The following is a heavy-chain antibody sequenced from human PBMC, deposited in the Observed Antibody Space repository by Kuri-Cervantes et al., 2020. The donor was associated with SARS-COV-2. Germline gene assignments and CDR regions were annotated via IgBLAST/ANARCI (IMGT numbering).Heavy chain of an antibody. J-gene: IGHJ3*02. CDR3: ARGCIGDGAFDI. CDR1: GFTFSSYD. Sequence: GGSLRLSCAASGFTFSSYDMHWVRQATGKGLEWVSAIGTAGDTYYPGSVKGRFTISRENAKNSLYLQMNSLRAGDTAVYYCARGCIGDGAFDIWGQGTMVTVSS. CDR2: IGTAGDT. V-gene: IGHV3-13*01. D-gene: IGHD2-21*01.